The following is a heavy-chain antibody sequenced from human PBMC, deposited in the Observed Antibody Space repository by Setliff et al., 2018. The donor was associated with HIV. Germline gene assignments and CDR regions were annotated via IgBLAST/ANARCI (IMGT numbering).Heavy chain of an antibody. CDR3: AKDKGQKYADY. J-gene: IGHJ4*02. V-gene: IGHV1-2*02. Sequence: ASVKVSCKASGYTFTVYYMHWVRQAPGQGLEWMGWIKPDTGGTNYAQKFQGRVTISRDDSKNTLYLQMNSLRAEDTAVYYCAKDKGQKYADYWGQGTMVTVSS. D-gene: IGHD3-10*01. CDR1: GYTFTVYY. CDR2: IKPDTGGT.